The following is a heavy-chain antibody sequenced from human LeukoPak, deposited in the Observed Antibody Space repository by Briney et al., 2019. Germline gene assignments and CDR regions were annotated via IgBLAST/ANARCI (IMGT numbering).Heavy chain of an antibody. D-gene: IGHD1-26*01. CDR1: GFTFNNYA. CDR2: IYSGGST. CDR3: ARDATTRTYVDS. V-gene: IGHV3-53*01. J-gene: IGHJ5*01. Sequence: GGSLRLSCAASGFTFNNYAMSWVRQAPGKGLEWVSVIYSGGSTYYADSVKGRFTISRDNSKNTLYLQMNSLRAEDTAVYYCARDATTRTYVDSFGPGSLVT.